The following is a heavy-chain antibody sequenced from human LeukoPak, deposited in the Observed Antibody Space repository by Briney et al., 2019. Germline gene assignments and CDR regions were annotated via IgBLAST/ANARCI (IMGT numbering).Heavy chain of an antibody. J-gene: IGHJ4*02. D-gene: IGHD5-18*01. CDR3: ARHGYSYGYSLDY. V-gene: IGHV3-7*01. CDR2: IKRDGSER. CDR1: GLRFSDYW. Sequence: PGGSLRLSCAASGLRFSDYWMSWVRQAPGKGLELVASIKRDGSERNYVASVKGRFVISRDNAKNSVYLQLNSLRAEDTAVYYCARHGYSYGYSLDYWGQGTLVTVSS.